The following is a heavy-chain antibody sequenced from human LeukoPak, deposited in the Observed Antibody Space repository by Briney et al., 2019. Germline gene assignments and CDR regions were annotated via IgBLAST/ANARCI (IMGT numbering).Heavy chain of an antibody. J-gene: IGHJ3*02. CDR1: GGSISSGGYY. V-gene: IGHV4-30-2*01. CDR3: ARWGVPAAAPSATFDI. Sequence: PSETLSLTCTVSGGSISSGGYYWSWIRQPPGKGLEWIGYIYHSGSTYYNPSLKSRVTISVDRSKNQFSLKLSSVTAADTAVYYCARWGVPAAAPSATFDIWGQGTMVTVSS. D-gene: IGHD2-2*01. CDR2: IYHSGST.